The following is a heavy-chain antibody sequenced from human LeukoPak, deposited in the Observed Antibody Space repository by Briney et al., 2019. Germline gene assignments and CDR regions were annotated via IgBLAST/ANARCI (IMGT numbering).Heavy chain of an antibody. Sequence: SETLSLTCTVSGGSISSYYWSWVRQPPGKGLEWIGYIYYSGSTSYNPSLKSRVTISVDTSKNQFSLKLSSVTAADTAVYYCARALPYYYDSSGRIDYWGQGTLVTVSS. CDR1: GGSISSYY. CDR3: ARALPYYYDSSGRIDY. CDR2: IYYSGST. V-gene: IGHV4-59*12. J-gene: IGHJ4*02. D-gene: IGHD3-22*01.